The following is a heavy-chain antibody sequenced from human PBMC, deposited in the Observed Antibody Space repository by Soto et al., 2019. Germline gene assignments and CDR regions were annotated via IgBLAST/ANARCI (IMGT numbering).Heavy chain of an antibody. D-gene: IGHD2-2*01. Sequence: EVQLLESGGGLVQPGGSLRLSCAASGFTFSSYAMSWVRHAPGKGLEWVSVISGSGGSTYYADSVKGRFTISRDNSKNTLYLQMNSLRAEDTAVYYCAKGRVYCMSTSCYVGSDYWGQGTLVTVSS. V-gene: IGHV3-23*01. J-gene: IGHJ4*02. CDR1: GFTFSSYA. CDR2: ISGSGGST. CDR3: AKGRVYCMSTSCYVGSDY.